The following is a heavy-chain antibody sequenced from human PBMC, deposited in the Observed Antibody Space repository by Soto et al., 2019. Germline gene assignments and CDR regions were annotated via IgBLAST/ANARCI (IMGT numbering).Heavy chain of an antibody. CDR1: GYTFTGYY. CDR3: ARARYSGYDPSFDY. Sequence: ASVKVSCKASGYTFTGYYMHWVRQAPGQGLEWMGWINPNSGGTNYAQKFQGWVTMTRDTSISTAYMELSRLRSDDTAVYYCARARYSGYDPSFDYWGQGTLVTVSS. CDR2: INPNSGGT. D-gene: IGHD5-12*01. V-gene: IGHV1-2*04. J-gene: IGHJ4*02.